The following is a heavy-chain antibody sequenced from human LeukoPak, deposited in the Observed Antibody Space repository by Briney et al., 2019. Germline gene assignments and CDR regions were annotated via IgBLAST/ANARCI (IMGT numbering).Heavy chain of an antibody. CDR1: GFTFSSYG. Sequence: GGSLRLSCAASGFTFSSYGMRWVRQAPGKGLEWVAVISYDGSNKYYADSVKGRFTISRDNSKNTLYLQMNSLRAEDTAVYCCAKRSTVTDFDYWGQGTLVAVSS. J-gene: IGHJ4*02. V-gene: IGHV3-30*18. D-gene: IGHD4-17*01. CDR3: AKRSTVTDFDY. CDR2: ISYDGSNK.